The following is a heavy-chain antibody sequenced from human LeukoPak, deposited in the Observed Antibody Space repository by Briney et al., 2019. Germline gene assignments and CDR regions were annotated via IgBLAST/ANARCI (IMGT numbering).Heavy chain of an antibody. CDR3: ARWYSSGWAFDY. D-gene: IGHD6-19*01. Sequence: SETLSLTCTVSGGTISSYYWNWIRQPPGKGVEWIGYIHYSGSTKYNPSLKGRVTISVDTSKNQFSLKLSSVTAADTAVYYCARWYSSGWAFDYWGQGTLVTVSS. V-gene: IGHV4-59*08. CDR1: GGTISSYY. CDR2: IHYSGST. J-gene: IGHJ4*02.